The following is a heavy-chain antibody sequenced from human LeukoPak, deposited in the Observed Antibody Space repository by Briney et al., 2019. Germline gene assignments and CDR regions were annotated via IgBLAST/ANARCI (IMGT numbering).Heavy chain of an antibody. CDR1: GGSVSSTHY. J-gene: IGHJ3*01. V-gene: IGHV4-39*07. CDR2: IYYGGST. Sequence: SETLSLTCTVSGGSVSSTHYWGWIRQPPGKGLEWIGSIYYGGSTYYNASLRSRVTTSVDTSKNQFSLKLNSVTAADTAVYYCAKSTYYYDTFVNAFDLWGQGTVVTVYS. D-gene: IGHD3-22*01. CDR3: AKSTYYYDTFVNAFDL.